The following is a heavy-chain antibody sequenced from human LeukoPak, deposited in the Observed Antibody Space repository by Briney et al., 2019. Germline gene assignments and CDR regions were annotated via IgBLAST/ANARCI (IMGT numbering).Heavy chain of an antibody. J-gene: IGHJ5*02. Sequence: GASVKVSCKASGYTFTGYYMHWVRQAPGQGLEWMGRINPNSGGTNYAQKFQGRVTMTRDTSISTAYMELSRLRSDDTAVYYCARQLIPYNWFDPWGQGTLVTVSS. CDR1: GYTFTGYY. CDR3: ARQLIPYNWFDP. CDR2: INPNSGGT. V-gene: IGHV1-2*06. D-gene: IGHD1-1*01.